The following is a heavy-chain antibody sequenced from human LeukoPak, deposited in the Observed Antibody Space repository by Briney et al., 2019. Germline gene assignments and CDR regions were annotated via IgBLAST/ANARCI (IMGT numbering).Heavy chain of an antibody. J-gene: IGHJ4*02. CDR1: GFTFSSYA. V-gene: IGHV3-23*01. D-gene: IGHD4-17*01. CDR3: AKEQLDYYGDNESLDY. CDR2: ISGSGGST. Sequence: GGSLRLSCAASGFTFSSYAMSWVRQAPGKGLEWVSAISGSGGSTYYADSVKGRFTISRDNSKNTLYLQMNSLRAEDTAVYYCAKEQLDYYGDNESLDYWGQGTLVTVSS.